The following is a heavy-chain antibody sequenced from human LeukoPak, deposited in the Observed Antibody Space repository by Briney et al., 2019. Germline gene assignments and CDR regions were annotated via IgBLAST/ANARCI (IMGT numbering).Heavy chain of an antibody. CDR2: IYYSGST. J-gene: IGHJ5*02. V-gene: IGHV4-30-2*01. CDR1: GGSISNINYS. D-gene: IGHD2-8*01. Sequence: PSQTLSLTCTVSGGSISNINYSWSWIRRPPGKGLEWIGYIYYSGSTYYNPALRSRVTISVDRPKNHFSLELNSVTAADTAVYYCARVMYGEGVRFDPWGQGTLVTVSS. CDR3: ARVMYGEGVRFDP.